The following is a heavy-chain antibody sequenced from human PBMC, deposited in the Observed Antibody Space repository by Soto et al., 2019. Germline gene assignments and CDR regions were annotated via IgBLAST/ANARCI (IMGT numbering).Heavy chain of an antibody. CDR3: ARVRDSSGYSDY. J-gene: IGHJ4*02. D-gene: IGHD3-22*01. CDR2: INHSGST. V-gene: IGHV4-34*01. CDR1: GGSFSGYY. Sequence: QVQLQQWGAGLLKPSETLSLTCAVHGGSFSGYYWSWIRQPPGKGLEWIGEINHSGSTNYNPSLKSRVTISVDTSKNQFSLKLSSVTAADTAVYYCARVRDSSGYSDYWGQGTLVTVSS.